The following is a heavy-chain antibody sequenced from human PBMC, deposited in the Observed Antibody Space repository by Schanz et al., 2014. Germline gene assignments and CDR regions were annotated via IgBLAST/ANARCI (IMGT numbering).Heavy chain of an antibody. CDR2: IWYDGNNK. J-gene: IGHJ4*02. V-gene: IGHV3-33*06. D-gene: IGHD1-1*01. CDR3: AKPPPGYLIAWYTYYFVS. CDR1: GFTFSSYG. Sequence: VQLLESGGALEQPGGSLRLSCAASGFTFSSYGMHWVRQAPGKGLEWVAVIWYDGNNKFYADSVKGRFTISRDNSRNSLYLQMDGLRAEDTAVYYCAKPPPGYLIAWYTYYFVSWGQGTLVTVSS.